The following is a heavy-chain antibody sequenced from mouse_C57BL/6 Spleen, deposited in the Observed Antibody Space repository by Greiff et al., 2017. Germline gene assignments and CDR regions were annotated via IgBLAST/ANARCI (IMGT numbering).Heavy chain of an antibody. D-gene: IGHD2-4*01. CDR3: GRGGRDYDYDN. J-gene: IGHJ2*01. V-gene: IGHV1-39*01. Sequence: EVKLQESGPELVKPGASVKISCKASGYSFTDYNMSWVKQSTGKSLEWIGVINPNYGTTSSNQKFKGKATLTVDQSSSTAHMQLNSLTSEDAAVYYCGRGGRDYDYDNWGQGTTVTVSS. CDR1: GYSFTDYN. CDR2: INPNYGTT.